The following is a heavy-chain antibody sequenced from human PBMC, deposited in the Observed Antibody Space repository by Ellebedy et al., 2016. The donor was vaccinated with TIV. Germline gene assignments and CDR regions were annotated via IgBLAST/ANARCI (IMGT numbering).Heavy chain of an antibody. D-gene: IGHD3-10*01. J-gene: IGHJ4*02. CDR3: ARDRGYYGSGSLGY. CDR1: GGSFSGYY. CDR2: INHSGST. Sequence: SETLSLTXAVYGGSFSGYYWSWIRQPPGKGLEWIGEINHSGSTNYNPSLKSRVTISVDTSKNQFSLKLSSVTAADTTVYYCARDRGYYGSGSLGYWGQGTLVTVSS. V-gene: IGHV4-34*01.